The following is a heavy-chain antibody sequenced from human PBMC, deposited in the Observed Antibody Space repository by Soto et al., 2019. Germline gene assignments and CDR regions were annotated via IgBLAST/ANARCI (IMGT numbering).Heavy chain of an antibody. CDR3: ARGPNRFFSQYYYGSGSLRNWFDP. J-gene: IGHJ5*02. D-gene: IGHD3-10*01. V-gene: IGHV4-34*01. Sequence: SETLSLTCAVYGGSFSGYYWSWIRQPPGKGLEWIGEINHSGSTNYNPSHKSRVTISVATSKNQFSLKLSSVTAADTAVYYCARGPNRFFSQYYYGSGSLRNWFDPWGQGTLVTVSS. CDR1: GGSFSGYY. CDR2: INHSGST.